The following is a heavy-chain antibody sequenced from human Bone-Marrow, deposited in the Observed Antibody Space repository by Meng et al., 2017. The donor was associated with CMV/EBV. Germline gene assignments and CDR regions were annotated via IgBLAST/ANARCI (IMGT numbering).Heavy chain of an antibody. CDR2: FNYSGSS. J-gene: IGHJ5*02. D-gene: IGHD6-19*01. CDR1: GVSVNSDYNY. CDR3: VRELRYSRGWSRFDP. Sequence: QVQLQESGPGLVKLSETLSLTCTVSGVSVNSDYNYWSWIRQPPGKGLEWIGFFNYSGSSTYNPSLRSRVTISGDTSNNQFFLRLSSVTAADTAVYYCVRELRYSRGWSRFDPWGPGTLVTVSS. V-gene: IGHV4-61*01.